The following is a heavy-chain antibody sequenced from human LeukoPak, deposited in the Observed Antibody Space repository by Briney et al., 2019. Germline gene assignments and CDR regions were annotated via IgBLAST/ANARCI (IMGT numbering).Heavy chain of an antibody. CDR3: ARWGTY. D-gene: IGHD7-27*01. Sequence: PSETLSLTCTVSGGSVSSGTYFWTWVRQPPGKGLEWIGHIHYSVTTNYNPSLKSRVTMSLDTSKNQFSLKLTSVTAADTAIYFCARWGTYWGLGILVTVSS. J-gene: IGHJ4*02. V-gene: IGHV4-61*01. CDR1: GGSVSSGTYF. CDR2: IHYSVTT.